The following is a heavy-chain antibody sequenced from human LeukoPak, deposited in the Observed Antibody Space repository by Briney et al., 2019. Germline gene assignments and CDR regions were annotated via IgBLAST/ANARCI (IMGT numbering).Heavy chain of an antibody. J-gene: IGHJ4*02. Sequence: GRSLRLSCAASGFTFSSYAMHWVRQAPGKGLEWVAVISYDGSNKYYADSVKGRFTISRDNAKNSLFLQMNSLRAEDTAVYYCATGTYGGNGFWGQGTLVTVSS. CDR3: ATGTYGGNGF. CDR2: ISYDGSNK. CDR1: GFTFSSYA. D-gene: IGHD4/OR15-4a*01. V-gene: IGHV3-30-3*01.